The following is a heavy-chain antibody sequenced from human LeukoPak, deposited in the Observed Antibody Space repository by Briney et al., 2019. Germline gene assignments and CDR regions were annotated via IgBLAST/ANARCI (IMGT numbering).Heavy chain of an antibody. CDR1: GYTFTGDF. D-gene: IGHD6-6*01. CDR2: INSDSGGT. V-gene: IGHV1-2*02. Sequence: GASVKVSCKASGYTFTGDFIHWVRQAPGQGLEWMGWINSDSGGTNYARKFQGRVTMTRDTSISTAYMGLSSLRSDDTAVFYCARGNIATRRGENWFDPWGQGTLVTVSP. J-gene: IGHJ5*02. CDR3: ARGNIATRRGENWFDP.